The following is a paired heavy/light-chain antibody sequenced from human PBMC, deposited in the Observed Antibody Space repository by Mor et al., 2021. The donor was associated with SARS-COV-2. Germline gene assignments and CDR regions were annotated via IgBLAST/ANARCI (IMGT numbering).Heavy chain of an antibody. J-gene: IGHJ4*02. V-gene: IGHV3-15*05. Sequence: EVQLVESGGGLVQPGGSLRLSCAASGFSFTNAWMNWVRQAPGKGLEWVGRIKTKADGGTTDYGAFVKGRFTISRDDSKNTLYLQMNSLKTEDTAVYYCNNCYSSATCYPDYWGQGTLVTVSP. CDR2: IKTKADGGTT. D-gene: IGHD6-19*01. CDR1: GFSFTNAW. CDR3: NNCYSSATCYPDY.
Light chain of an antibody. J-gene: IGLJ2*01. CDR2: LNSDGSH. CDR1: SAHSSYA. CDR3: QTWGTGIQV. Sequence: QIVLTQSPSASASLGASVKLTCTLNSAHSSYAIAWHQQQPETGPRYLMKLNSDGSHNKGDGIPDRFSGSSSGAERYLTISSLQSEDEADYYCQTWGTGIQVFGGGTKLTVL. V-gene: IGLV4-69*01.